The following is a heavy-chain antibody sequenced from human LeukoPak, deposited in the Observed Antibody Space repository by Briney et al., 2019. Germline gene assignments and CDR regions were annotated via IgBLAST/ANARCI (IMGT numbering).Heavy chain of an antibody. Sequence: PSETLSLTCTVSGGSISSYYWSWIRQPQGKGLEWIGYIYYSGSTNYNPSLKSRVTISVDTSKNQFSLKLSSVSAGATAVYYCARERRGYFDYWGQGTLVTVSS. D-gene: IGHD1-1*01. CDR1: GGSISSYY. CDR2: IYYSGST. CDR3: ARERRGYFDY. J-gene: IGHJ4*02. V-gene: IGHV4-59*01.